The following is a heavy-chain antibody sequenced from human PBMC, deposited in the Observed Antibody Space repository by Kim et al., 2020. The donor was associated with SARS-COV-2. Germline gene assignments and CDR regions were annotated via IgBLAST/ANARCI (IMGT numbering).Heavy chain of an antibody. D-gene: IGHD5-12*01. CDR2: T. Sequence: TYYAESVRGRSTISRDNSKNTLDLHMNSLRAEDTALYYCAKVKNTGYDFDYWGRGTQVTVSS. CDR3: AKVKNTGYDFDY. V-gene: IGHV3-23*01. J-gene: IGHJ4*02.